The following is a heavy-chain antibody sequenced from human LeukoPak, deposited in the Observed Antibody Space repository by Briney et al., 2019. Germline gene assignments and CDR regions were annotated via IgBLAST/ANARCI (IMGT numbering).Heavy chain of an antibody. Sequence: SETLSLTCDVYGGSLRAYYWSWIRQPPGKGLEWIGEINHIGSTNYNPSLKSRVSISEDTSKNQFSLKLSSVTAADTAAYYCARGSRWLQSYFDYWGQGTLVTVSS. D-gene: IGHD5-24*01. CDR2: INHIGST. CDR3: ARGSRWLQSYFDY. J-gene: IGHJ4*02. V-gene: IGHV4-34*01. CDR1: GGSLRAYY.